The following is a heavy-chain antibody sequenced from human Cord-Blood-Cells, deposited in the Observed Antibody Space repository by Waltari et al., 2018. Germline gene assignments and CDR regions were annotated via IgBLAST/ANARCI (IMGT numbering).Heavy chain of an antibody. D-gene: IGHD6-19*01. CDR1: GLTFSNAW. J-gene: IGHJ4*02. CDR2: IKSKTEGGTT. Sequence: EVQLVESGGGLVKHGGYLRLSCAASGLTFSNAWMSWVRQATGKGLEWVGRIKSKTEGGTTDYAAPVKGRFTISRDDSKNTLYLQMNSLKTEDTAVYYCTTGWYFSYWGQGTLVTVSS. CDR3: TTGWYFSY. V-gene: IGHV3-15*01.